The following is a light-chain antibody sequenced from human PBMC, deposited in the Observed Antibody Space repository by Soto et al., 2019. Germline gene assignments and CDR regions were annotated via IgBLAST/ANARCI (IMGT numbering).Light chain of an antibody. J-gene: IGKJ4*01. V-gene: IGKV3-11*01. CDR3: QQRSNWPLT. Sequence: EIVLTQSPATLSLSPGKRATLSCSASQSVSSFLAWYQQKPGQAPRLLIYDASNRATGIPARFSGSGSGTDFTLTISSLEPEDFAVYYCQQRSNWPLTFGGGTKVDIK. CDR2: DAS. CDR1: QSVSSF.